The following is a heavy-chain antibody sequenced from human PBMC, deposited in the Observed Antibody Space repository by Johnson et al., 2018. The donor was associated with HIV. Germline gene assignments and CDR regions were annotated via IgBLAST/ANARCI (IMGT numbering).Heavy chain of an antibody. CDR2: ISYDGSNK. V-gene: IGHV3-30*14. Sequence: QVQLVESGGGVVQPGRSLRLSCAASGFTFSSYAMHWVRQAPGKGLEWVAVISYDGSNKYYADSVKGRFTISRDNSRNTLYLQMNSLRAEDTAMYYWARDGESKQLPLGDAFDVWGQGTMVTVSS. CDR3: ARDGESKQLPLGDAFDV. J-gene: IGHJ3*01. D-gene: IGHD2-2*01. CDR1: GFTFSSYA.